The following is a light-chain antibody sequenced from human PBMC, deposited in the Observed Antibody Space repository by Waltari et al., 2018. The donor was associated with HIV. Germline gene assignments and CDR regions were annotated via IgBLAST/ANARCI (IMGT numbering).Light chain of an antibody. Sequence: DIVMPQSPLSLPITPGEAASISRRSSQSLLHSNGYSYLDWYLQKPGQSPQLLIYLGSNRASGVPDRFSGSGSGTDFTLKISRVEAEDVGVYYCMQALETPRTFGQGTKVEIK. CDR2: LGS. CDR3: MQALETPRT. V-gene: IGKV2-28*01. J-gene: IGKJ1*01. CDR1: QSLLHSNGYSY.